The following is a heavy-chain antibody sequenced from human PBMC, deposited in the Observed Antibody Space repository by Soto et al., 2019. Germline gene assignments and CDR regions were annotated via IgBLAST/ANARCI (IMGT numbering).Heavy chain of an antibody. Sequence: EVQLLESGGGLVQPGGSLRLSCAASGFTFSSYAMSWVRQAPGKGLEWVSGISGSGGSTYYADSVRGRFTISRDNSKNTLYLQMNSLRAEDTAVYYCARDLHYDILTVHDAFDIWGQGTMVTVSS. J-gene: IGHJ3*02. CDR1: GFTFSSYA. D-gene: IGHD3-9*01. V-gene: IGHV3-23*01. CDR2: ISGSGGST. CDR3: ARDLHYDILTVHDAFDI.